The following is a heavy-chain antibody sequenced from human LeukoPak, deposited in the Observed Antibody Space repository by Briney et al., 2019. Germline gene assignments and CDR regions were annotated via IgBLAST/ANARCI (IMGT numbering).Heavy chain of an antibody. J-gene: IGHJ4*02. V-gene: IGHV4-61*01. CDR1: GGSISSSSYY. CDR3: ARDLSSSWSYYFDY. CDR2: IYYSGST. D-gene: IGHD6-13*01. Sequence: PSETLSLTCTVSGGSISSSSYYWSWIRQPPGKGLEWIGYIYYSGSTNYNPSLKSRVTISVDTSKNQFSLKLSSVTAADTAVYYCARDLSSSWSYYFDYRGQGTLVTVSS.